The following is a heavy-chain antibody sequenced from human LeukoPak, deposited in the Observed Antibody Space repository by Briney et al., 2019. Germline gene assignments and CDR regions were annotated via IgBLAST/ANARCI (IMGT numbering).Heavy chain of an antibody. CDR3: AREEEFYGSGSGGNWFDP. Sequence: PGGSLRLSCVASTFIFSSYAMHWVRQAPGKRLEWVAVISYDGSDKYYADSVKGRFTISRDNSRNTLYLQMNSLRAEDTAVYYCAREEEFYGSGSGGNWFDPWGQGTLVTVSS. D-gene: IGHD3-10*01. V-gene: IGHV3-30*04. CDR1: TFIFSSYA. CDR2: ISYDGSDK. J-gene: IGHJ5*02.